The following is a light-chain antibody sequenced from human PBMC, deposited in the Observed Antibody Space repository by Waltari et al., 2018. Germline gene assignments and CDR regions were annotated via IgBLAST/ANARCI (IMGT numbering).Light chain of an antibody. J-gene: IGLJ2*01. CDR2: EVS. CDR1: SSDVGSYNL. CDR3: CSYAGSSTFV. V-gene: IGLV2-23*02. Sequence: QSALTQPASVSGSPGQSITISCTGTSSDVGSYNLVSWYQQHPGQAPKLMLYEVSTRLSGVSNRFSGSNSGNTASLTISGLQAEDEADYYCCSYAGSSTFVFGGGTKLTVL.